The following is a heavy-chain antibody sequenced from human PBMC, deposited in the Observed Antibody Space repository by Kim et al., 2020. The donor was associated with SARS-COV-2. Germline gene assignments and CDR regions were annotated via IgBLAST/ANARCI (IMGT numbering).Heavy chain of an antibody. CDR1: GGSISSYY. CDR2: IYYSGST. V-gene: IGHV4-59*01. J-gene: IGHJ6*01. Sequence: SETLSLTCTVSGGSISSYYWRWIRQPPGKGLEWIGYIYYSGSTNYNPSHKSRVTISVDTSKNQFSLKLSSVTAADTAVYYCARGYCSGGSCYPGWGDVWGQGTTVTVPS. CDR3: ARGYCSGGSCYPGWGDV. D-gene: IGHD2-15*01.